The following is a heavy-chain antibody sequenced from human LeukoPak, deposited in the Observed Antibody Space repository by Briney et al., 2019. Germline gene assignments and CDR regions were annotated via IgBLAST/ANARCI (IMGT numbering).Heavy chain of an antibody. D-gene: IGHD6-19*01. J-gene: IGHJ4*02. Sequence: ASVKVSCKASGDTFTGYYIHWVRQAPGQGLEWMGWINPNSGDTSYAQNFQGRVTMTRDTSISTAYMELNNLRSDDTAVYYCARVVAGTPQWHYWGQGTLVTVSS. CDR2: INPNSGDT. CDR1: GDTFTGYY. CDR3: ARVVAGTPQWHY. V-gene: IGHV1-2*02.